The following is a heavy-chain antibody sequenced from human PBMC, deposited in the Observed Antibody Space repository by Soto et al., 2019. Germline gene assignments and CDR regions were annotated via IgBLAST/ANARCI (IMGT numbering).Heavy chain of an antibody. Sequence: QITLKESGPTLVKPTQTLTLTCTFSGFSLSTSGVGVGWIRQPPGKALEWLALIYWNDDKRYSPSLKSRLTITKDTSKNQVVLTMTNMDPVDTATYYCAHRVSYGFRYYYYGMDVWGQGTTVTVSS. V-gene: IGHV2-5*01. CDR3: AHRVSYGFRYYYYGMDV. CDR2: IYWNDDK. D-gene: IGHD5-18*01. J-gene: IGHJ6*02. CDR1: GFSLSTSGVG.